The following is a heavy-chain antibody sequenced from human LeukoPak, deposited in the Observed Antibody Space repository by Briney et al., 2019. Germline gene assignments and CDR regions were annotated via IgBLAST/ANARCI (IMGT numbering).Heavy chain of an antibody. CDR1: GFSLDDYA. V-gene: IGHV3-9*01. Sequence: PGGSLRLSCAASGFSLDDYAMHWARQAPGQGLEWVSSISWDGRNMAYAASVKGRFTISRDNAQNSLYLQMYSLKIEDTAFYYCIKDMGFDLLKDAFDLWGQGMLVTVSS. CDR3: IKDMGFDLLKDAFDL. CDR2: ISWDGRNM. D-gene: IGHD1-26*01. J-gene: IGHJ3*01.